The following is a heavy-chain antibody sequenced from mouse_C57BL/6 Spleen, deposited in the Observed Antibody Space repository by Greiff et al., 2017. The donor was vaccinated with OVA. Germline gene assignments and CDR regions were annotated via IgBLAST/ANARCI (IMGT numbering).Heavy chain of an antibody. CDR2: INPNNGGT. Sequence: EVKLQQSGPELVKPGASVKISCKASGYTFTDYYMNWVKQSHGKSLEWIGDINPNNGGTSYNQKFKGKATLTVDKSSSTAYMELRSLTSEDSAVYYCASPYYYGSSSYWYFDVWGTGTTVTVSS. CDR1: GYTFTDYY. V-gene: IGHV1-26*01. D-gene: IGHD1-1*01. J-gene: IGHJ1*03. CDR3: ASPYYYGSSSYWYFDV.